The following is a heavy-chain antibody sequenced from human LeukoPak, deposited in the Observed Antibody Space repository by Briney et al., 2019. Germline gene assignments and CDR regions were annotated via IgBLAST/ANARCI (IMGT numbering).Heavy chain of an antibody. J-gene: IGHJ2*01. V-gene: IGHV3-30*18. D-gene: IGHD3-10*01. CDR3: AKERAYYYGSGRVNWYFDL. Sequence: GGSLRLSCAASGFTFNSYGMHWVRQAPGKGLEWVAVISYDGSNKYYADSVKGRFTISRDNSKNTLYLQMNSLRAEDTAVYYCAKERAYYYGSGRVNWYFDLWGRGTLVTVSS. CDR1: GFTFNSYG. CDR2: ISYDGSNK.